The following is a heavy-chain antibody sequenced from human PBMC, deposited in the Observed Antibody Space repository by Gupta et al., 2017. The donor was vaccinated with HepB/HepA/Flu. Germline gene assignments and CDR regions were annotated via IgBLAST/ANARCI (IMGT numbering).Heavy chain of an antibody. Sequence: QVQLVQSGAEVKKPGASVKVSCKASGYTFTSYDINWVRQATGQGLEWMGWMNPNSGNTGYAQKFQGRVTITRNTSISTAYMELSSLRSEDTAVYYCARGTPDIVVVPAAIQGWDYYYYMDVWGKGTTVTVSS. CDR1: GYTFTSYD. D-gene: IGHD2-2*02. CDR2: MNPNSGNT. V-gene: IGHV1-8*03. J-gene: IGHJ6*03. CDR3: ARGTPDIVVVPAAIQGWDYYYYMDV.